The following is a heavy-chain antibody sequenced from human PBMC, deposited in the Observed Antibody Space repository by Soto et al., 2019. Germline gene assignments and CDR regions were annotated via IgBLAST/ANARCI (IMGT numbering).Heavy chain of an antibody. J-gene: IGHJ6*03. Sequence: GGSLRLSFAASGFALSNYWMTWVRQAPGKGLEWVASIKHDRSEIYYVDSVKGRFTISRDDAKNSVSLEMDSLSAEDTAVYYCATYSGYVLPMDVWGKGTMVTVSS. CDR1: GFALSNYW. CDR2: IKHDRSEI. V-gene: IGHV3-7*01. CDR3: ATYSGYVLPMDV. D-gene: IGHD5-12*01.